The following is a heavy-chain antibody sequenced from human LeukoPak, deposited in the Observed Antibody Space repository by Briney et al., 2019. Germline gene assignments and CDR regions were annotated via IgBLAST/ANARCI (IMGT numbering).Heavy chain of an antibody. J-gene: IGHJ4*02. CDR1: GLTFSYYG. CDR2: ISYDGLNK. CDR3: AKGVRSGYDRLDF. D-gene: IGHD5-12*01. V-gene: IGHV3-30*18. Sequence: GGSLRLSCAASGLTFSYYGIHWVRQAPGKGLEWVAVISYDGLNKNYADSVKGRFTISRDNSKNTLYLRMNSLRVEDTAVYYCAKGVRSGYDRLDFWGQGTLVTVSS.